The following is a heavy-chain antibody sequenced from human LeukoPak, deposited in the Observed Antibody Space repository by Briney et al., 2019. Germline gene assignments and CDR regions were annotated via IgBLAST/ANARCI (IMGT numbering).Heavy chain of an antibody. V-gene: IGHV4-34*01. CDR1: GGSFSGYY. CDR2: INHSGST. J-gene: IGHJ5*02. Sequence: SETPSLTCAVYGGSFSGYYWSWIRQPPGKGLEWIGEINHSGSTNYNPSLKSRVTISVDTSKNQFSLKLSSVTAADTAVYYCARGCPILTGYHNWFDPWGQGTLVTVSS. D-gene: IGHD3-9*01. CDR3: ARGCPILTGYHNWFDP.